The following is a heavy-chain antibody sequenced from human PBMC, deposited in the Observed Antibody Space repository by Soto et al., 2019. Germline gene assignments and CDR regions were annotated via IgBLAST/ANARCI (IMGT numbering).Heavy chain of an antibody. Sequence: SETLSLTCAVSGGSISSGGYSWSWLRQPPGKGLEWIGYIYYSGSTYYNPSLKSRVTISVDTSKNQFSLKLSSVTAADTAVYYCARERPDGARLDPWGQGTLVTVSS. CDR2: IYYSGST. J-gene: IGHJ5*02. D-gene: IGHD6-6*01. CDR1: GGSISSGGYS. V-gene: IGHV4-30-2*05. CDR3: ARERPDGARLDP.